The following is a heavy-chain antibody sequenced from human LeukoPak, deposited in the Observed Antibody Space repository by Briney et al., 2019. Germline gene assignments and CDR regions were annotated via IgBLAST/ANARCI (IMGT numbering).Heavy chain of an antibody. V-gene: IGHV1-2*02. CDR3: ARDAGGVVVAATYFDY. D-gene: IGHD2-15*01. CDR1: GYTFTGYY. Sequence: GAPVKVSCKASGYTFTGYYMHWVRQAPGQGLEWMGWINPNSGGTNYAQKFQGRVTMTRDTSISTAYMELSRLRSDDTAVYYCARDAGGVVVAATYFDYWGQGTLLTVSS. J-gene: IGHJ4*02. CDR2: INPNSGGT.